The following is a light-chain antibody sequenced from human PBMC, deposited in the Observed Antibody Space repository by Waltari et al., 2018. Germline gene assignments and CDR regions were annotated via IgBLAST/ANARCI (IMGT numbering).Light chain of an antibody. CDR1: SNDVGYFDL. Sequence: QSALTQPASVSGSPGQSITISCTGTSNDVGYFDLVSWYQQHPGKAPKLLIYQVTKRPSEISYRFSGSKSGSTASLTISGLQSEYEADYYCSSYAGDNRLIFGGGTKVTVL. CDR2: QVT. J-gene: IGLJ2*01. CDR3: SSYAGDNRLI. V-gene: IGLV2-23*02.